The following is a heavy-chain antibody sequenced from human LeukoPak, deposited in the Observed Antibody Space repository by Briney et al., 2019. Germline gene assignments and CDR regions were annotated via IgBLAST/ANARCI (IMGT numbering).Heavy chain of an antibody. CDR1: GYTFTSCY. D-gene: IGHD3-22*01. Sequence: ASVKVSCKASGYTFTSCYMHWVRQAPGQGLEWMGIINPSGGSTSYAQKFQGRVTMTRDTSTSTVYMELSSLRSEDTAVYYCARDPIVVVITTRNSNFDYWRQGTLVTVSS. CDR2: INPSGGST. V-gene: IGHV1-46*01. J-gene: IGHJ4*02. CDR3: ARDPIVVVITTRNSNFDY.